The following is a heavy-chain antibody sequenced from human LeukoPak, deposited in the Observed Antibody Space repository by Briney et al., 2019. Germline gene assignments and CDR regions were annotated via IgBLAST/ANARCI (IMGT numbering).Heavy chain of an antibody. Sequence: GASVKVSCKASGYTFTGYYIHWVRQAPGQGLEWMGSINPNNGGTKYAQNFQGRVTMTRDTSITTAYMGLSSLRSDDTAVYYCTRESYDYDSSGYYFPFDSWGQGTLVTVSS. V-gene: IGHV1-2*02. CDR1: GYTFTGYY. CDR3: TRESYDYDSSGYYFPFDS. CDR2: INPNNGGT. D-gene: IGHD3-22*01. J-gene: IGHJ4*02.